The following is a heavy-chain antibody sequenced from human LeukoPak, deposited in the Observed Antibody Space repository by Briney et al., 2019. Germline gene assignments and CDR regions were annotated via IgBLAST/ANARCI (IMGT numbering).Heavy chain of an antibody. CDR2: ISSSSSYI. V-gene: IGHV3-21*01. D-gene: IGHD2-15*01. CDR1: GFTFSSYS. J-gene: IGHJ4*02. CDR3: ARAPGYCSGGSCAYYFDY. Sequence: GGSLRLSCAASGFTFSSYSMNWVRQAPGKGLEWVSSISSSSSYIYYADSVKGRFTISRDNAKNSLYLQMNSLRAEDTAVYYCARAPGYCSGGSCAYYFDYWGQGTLVTVSS.